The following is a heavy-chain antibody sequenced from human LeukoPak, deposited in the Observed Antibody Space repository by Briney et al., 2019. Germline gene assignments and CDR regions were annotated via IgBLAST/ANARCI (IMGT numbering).Heavy chain of an antibody. J-gene: IGHJ4*02. V-gene: IGHV4-59*01. CDR1: GGSISNYF. Sequence: PSETLSLTCTVSGGSISNYFWSWIRQPPGKALEWIGYVYYTGSTNYNPSLTTQFTISVDTSKKQFSLSLSSVTAADTAVYYCARGRRGGSYYFDAWGQGVLVTVS. CDR2: VYYTGST. CDR3: ARGRRGGSYYFDA.